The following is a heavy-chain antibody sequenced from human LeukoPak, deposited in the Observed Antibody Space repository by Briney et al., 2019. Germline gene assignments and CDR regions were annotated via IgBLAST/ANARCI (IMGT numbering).Heavy chain of an antibody. Sequence: GRPLRLSCAVSEFTFSHFAMHWVRQAPGKGLEWVAVVSSHGNDGYYADSVKGRFTISRDDSKNTLYLQIDSLRAEDTAIYYCTRDAYNFNDFDYWGQGTLVTVSS. CDR1: EFTFSHFA. J-gene: IGHJ4*02. CDR2: VSSHGNDG. D-gene: IGHD5-24*01. CDR3: TRDAYNFNDFDY. V-gene: IGHV3-30*01.